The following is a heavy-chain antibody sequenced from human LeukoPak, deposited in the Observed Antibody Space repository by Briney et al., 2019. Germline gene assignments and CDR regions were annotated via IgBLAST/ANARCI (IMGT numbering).Heavy chain of an antibody. CDR1: GFTFISYA. CDR2: ISYDGRNK. Sequence: GGSLRLSCEGSGFTFISYAMNCVRQAPGKGLEWVAVISYDGRNKFYGESVKGRFTISRDNSKNTLYLQMSSLRSEDTAVYYCARGYSGYDDAFDKWGQGTMVTVSS. J-gene: IGHJ3*02. V-gene: IGHV3-30*03. D-gene: IGHD5-12*01. CDR3: ARGYSGYDDAFDK.